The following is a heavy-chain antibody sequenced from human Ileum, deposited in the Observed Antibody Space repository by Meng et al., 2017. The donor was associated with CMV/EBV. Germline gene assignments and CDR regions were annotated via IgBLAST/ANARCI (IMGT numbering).Heavy chain of an antibody. J-gene: IGHJ4*02. D-gene: IGHD3-22*01. CDR1: GFNFYNYA. V-gene: IGHV3-23*01. CDR2: VGGSGGST. CDR3: AKGFQHYYDTFDS. Sequence: GGSLRLSCVGSGFNFYNYAMSWVRQAPGKGLQWVSSVGGSGGSTYYADSVKGRFTISRDDSKNTVYLQMNSLRADDAALYYCAKGFQHYYDTFDSWGQGTLVTVSS.